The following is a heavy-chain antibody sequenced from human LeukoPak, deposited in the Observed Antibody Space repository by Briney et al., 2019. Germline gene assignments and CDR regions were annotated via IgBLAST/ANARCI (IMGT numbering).Heavy chain of an antibody. J-gene: IGHJ3*02. Sequence: SETLSLTCTVSGGSISSYYWSWIRQPPGKELEWIGYIYYSGSTNYNPSLKSRVTISVDTSKNQFSLKLSSVTAADTAVYYCARRAYYYDSSGYYFDAFDIWGQGTMVTVSS. D-gene: IGHD3-22*01. CDR1: GGSISSYY. CDR3: ARRAYYYDSSGYYFDAFDI. CDR2: IYYSGST. V-gene: IGHV4-59*08.